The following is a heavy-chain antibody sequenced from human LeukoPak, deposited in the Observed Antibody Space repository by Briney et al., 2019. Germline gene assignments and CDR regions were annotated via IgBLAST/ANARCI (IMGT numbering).Heavy chain of an antibody. CDR2: IKEDGSEE. D-gene: IGHD5-18*01. V-gene: IGHV3-7*01. CDR3: AKDQNGYSLDY. CDR1: GFTFSSDW. J-gene: IGHJ4*02. Sequence: PGGLRLSCAASGFTFSSDWMSWVRQAPGKGLEWVAKIKEDGSEEYYVDSVKGRFTISRDNAKKSLCLKMNSLRAEDTAVYYCAKDQNGYSLDYWGQGTLVTVSS.